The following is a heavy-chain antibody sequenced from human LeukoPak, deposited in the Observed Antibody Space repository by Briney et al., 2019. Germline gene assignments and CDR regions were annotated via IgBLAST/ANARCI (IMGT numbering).Heavy chain of an antibody. CDR2: IYSGGST. Sequence: GGSLRLSCAASGFTVSSNYMSWVRQAPGKGLEWVSVIYSGGSTYYADSVKGRFTISRDNSKNTLYLQLNSLRAEDTAVYYCARAYCSSTSCYYWYFDLWGRGTLVTVSS. CDR3: ARAYCSSTSCYYWYFDL. V-gene: IGHV3-53*01. J-gene: IGHJ2*01. D-gene: IGHD2-2*01. CDR1: GFTVSSNY.